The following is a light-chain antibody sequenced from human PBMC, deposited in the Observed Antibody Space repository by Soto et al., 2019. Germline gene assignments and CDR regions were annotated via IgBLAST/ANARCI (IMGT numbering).Light chain of an antibody. J-gene: IGLJ2*01. V-gene: IGLV2-11*01. CDR1: SSDVGGYNY. CDR3: CSYAGSYNVV. CDR2: DVS. Sequence: QSALTQPRSVSGSPGQSVTISCTGTSSDVGGYNYVSWYQQHPGTAPKLMIYDVSKRPSGVPDRFSGSKSGNTASLTISGLQAEDEADYYCCSYAGSYNVVFGGGTKLTVL.